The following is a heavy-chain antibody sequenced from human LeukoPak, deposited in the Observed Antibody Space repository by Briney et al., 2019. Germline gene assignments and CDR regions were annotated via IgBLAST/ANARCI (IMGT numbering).Heavy chain of an antibody. V-gene: IGHV1-2*02. J-gene: IGHJ4*02. CDR1: GYTFTGYY. Sequence: ASVKVSCKASGYTFTGYYIHWVRQAAGQGLEWVGWINPNSGGTNYAQNFQGRVTMTRDTSISTAYMELSRLRSDDTAVYYCARGSSGWYVYFDYWGQGTLVTVSS. CDR3: ARGSSGWYVYFDY. CDR2: INPNSGGT. D-gene: IGHD6-19*01.